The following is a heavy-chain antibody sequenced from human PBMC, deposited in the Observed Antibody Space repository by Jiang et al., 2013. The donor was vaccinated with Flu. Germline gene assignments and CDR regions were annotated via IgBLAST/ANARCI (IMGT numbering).Heavy chain of an antibody. V-gene: IGHV3-7*01. Sequence: WVANIKQDGSEKYYVDSVKGRFTISRDNSKNTLYLQMNSLRAEDTAVYYCARDGYCSSTSCYVSGWFDPWGQGTLVTVSS. CDR2: IKQDGSEK. D-gene: IGHD2-2*03. J-gene: IGHJ5*02. CDR3: ARDGYCSSTSCYVSGWFDP.